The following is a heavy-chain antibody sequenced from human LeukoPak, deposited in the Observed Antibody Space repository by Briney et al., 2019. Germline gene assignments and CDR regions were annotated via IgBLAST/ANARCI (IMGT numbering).Heavy chain of an antibody. CDR3: ATSSGGWHGETDY. Sequence: ASVKVSCKASGYTFTSYYMHWVRQAPGQGLEWMGIINPSGGSTSYAQKFQGRVTMTRDTSTSTVYMELGSLRSEDTAVYYCATSSGGWHGETDYWGQGTLVTVSS. CDR1: GYTFTSYY. J-gene: IGHJ4*02. V-gene: IGHV1-46*01. D-gene: IGHD6-19*01. CDR2: INPSGGST.